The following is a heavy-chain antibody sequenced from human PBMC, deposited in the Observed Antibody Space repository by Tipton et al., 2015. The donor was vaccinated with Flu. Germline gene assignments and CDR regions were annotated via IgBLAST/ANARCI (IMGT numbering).Heavy chain of an antibody. CDR2: INHSGST. CDR1: GGSFSGYY. J-gene: IGHJ4*02. CDR3: ARDSSRGSDY. D-gene: IGHD6-19*01. V-gene: IGHV4-34*01. Sequence: TLSLTCAVYGGSFSGYYWSWIRQPPGKGLEWIGEINHSGSTNYNPSLKSRVTISVDTSKNQFSLKLSSVTAAETAVYYCARDSSRGSDYWGQGTLVTVSS.